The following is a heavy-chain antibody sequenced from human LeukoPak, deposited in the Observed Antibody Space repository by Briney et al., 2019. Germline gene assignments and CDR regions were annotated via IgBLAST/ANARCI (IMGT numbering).Heavy chain of an antibody. CDR3: ARDRPTLTGYYPFDY. CDR2: ITSTGSYL. V-gene: IGHV3-21*01. Sequence: PGGSLRLSCAASGFTFNSYAMSWVRQAPGKGLEWVSSITSTGSYLYYADSVKGRFTISRDNAKNSLYLQMNSLRAEDTAVYYCARDRPTLTGYYPFDYWGQGTLVTVSS. D-gene: IGHD3-9*01. CDR1: GFTFNSYA. J-gene: IGHJ4*02.